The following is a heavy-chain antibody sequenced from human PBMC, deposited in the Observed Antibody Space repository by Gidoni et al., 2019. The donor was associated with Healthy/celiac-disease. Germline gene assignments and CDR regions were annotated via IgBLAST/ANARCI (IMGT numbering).Heavy chain of an antibody. CDR3: ASTQWLVKNYYYYGMDV. J-gene: IGHJ6*02. V-gene: IGHV1-3*01. CDR1: GYTFTSYA. Sequence: QVQLVQSGAEGKKPGASVKVSCKASGYTFTSYAMHWVRQAPGQRLEWMGWINAGNGNTKYSQKFQGRVTITRDTSASTAYMELSSLRSEDTAVYYCASTQWLVKNYYYYGMDVWGQGTTVTVSS. D-gene: IGHD6-19*01. CDR2: INAGNGNT.